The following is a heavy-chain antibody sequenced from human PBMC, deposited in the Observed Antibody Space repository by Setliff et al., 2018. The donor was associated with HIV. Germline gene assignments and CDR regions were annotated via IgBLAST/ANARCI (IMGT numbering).Heavy chain of an antibody. D-gene: IGHD6-19*01. Sequence: PGASLKISCKGFGYKFTTYWIGWVRQMPGKGLECMGIIYPGDSQTKYSPSFRGQVTISVDMSISTAYLEWSSLEASDTAMYYCARAYSSDWYVFDTWGPGTLVTVSS. CDR1: GYKFTTYW. CDR2: IYPGDSQT. J-gene: IGHJ4*02. V-gene: IGHV5-51*01. CDR3: ARAYSSDWYVFDT.